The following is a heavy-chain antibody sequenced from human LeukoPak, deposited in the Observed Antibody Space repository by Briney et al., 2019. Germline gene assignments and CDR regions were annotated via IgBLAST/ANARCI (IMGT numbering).Heavy chain of an antibody. CDR2: ISSSSSYI. Sequence: GGSLILSCAASGFTFSSYSMNWVRQAPGKGLEWVSSISSSSSYIYYADSVKGRFTISRDNAKNSLYLQMNSLRAEDTAVYYCARSVVVVRYYYYYYMDVWGKGTTVTVSS. V-gene: IGHV3-21*01. CDR1: GFTFSSYS. CDR3: ARSVVVVRYYYYYYMDV. D-gene: IGHD2-15*01. J-gene: IGHJ6*03.